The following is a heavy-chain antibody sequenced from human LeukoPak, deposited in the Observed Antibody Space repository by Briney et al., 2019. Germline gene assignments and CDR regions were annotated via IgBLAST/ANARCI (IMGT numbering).Heavy chain of an antibody. CDR1: SFTFSNYW. V-gene: IGHV3-7*01. CDR3: AKDLKEGAADYYFDF. D-gene: IGHD6-13*01. CDR2: INQHGSET. J-gene: IGHJ4*02. Sequence: GGSLRLSCAASSFTFSNYWMSWVRQAPGKGLEWVANINQHGSETYYVDSVKGRFTISRDNAKNSLYLQMNSLRAEDTAVYYCAKDLKEGAADYYFDFWGQGTLVTVSS.